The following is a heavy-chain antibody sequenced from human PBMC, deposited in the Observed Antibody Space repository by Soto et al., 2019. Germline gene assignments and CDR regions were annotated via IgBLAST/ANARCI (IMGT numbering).Heavy chain of an antibody. V-gene: IGHV3-15*01. D-gene: IGHD1-26*01. J-gene: IGHJ6*02. Sequence: RLSCAASGFTFSNAWMSWVRQAPGKGLEWVGRIKSKTDGGTTDYAAPVKGRFTISRDDSKNTLYLQMNSLKTEDTAVYYCTTVRELGSYYGMDVWGQGTTVTVSS. CDR1: GFTFSNAW. CDR2: IKSKTDGGTT. CDR3: TTVRELGSYYGMDV.